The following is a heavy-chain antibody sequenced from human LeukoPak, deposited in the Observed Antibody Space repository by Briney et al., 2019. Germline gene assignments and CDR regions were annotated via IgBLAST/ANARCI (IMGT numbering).Heavy chain of an antibody. J-gene: IGHJ6*02. V-gene: IGHV4-59*01. CDR1: GGSISSYY. Sequence: PSETLSLTCTVSGGSISSYYWSWIRQPPGKGLEWIGYIYYSGSTNYNPSLKSRVTISVDTSKNQFSLKLSSVTAADTAVYYCVSTIHDYGILTGYYPPYYYYGMDVWGQGTTVTVSS. CDR3: VSTIHDYGILTGYYPPYYYYGMDV. D-gene: IGHD3-9*01. CDR2: IYYSGST.